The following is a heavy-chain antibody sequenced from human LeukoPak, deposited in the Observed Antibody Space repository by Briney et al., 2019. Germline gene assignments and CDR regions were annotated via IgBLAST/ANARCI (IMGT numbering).Heavy chain of an antibody. Sequence: SETLSLTCTVSGGSISSYYWSWIRQPPGKGLEWIGYIYYSGSTNYNPSLKSRVTISVDTSKNQFSLKLSSVTAADTAVYYCARQQTYDFWSGYYYYYMDVWGKGTTVTVSS. J-gene: IGHJ6*03. V-gene: IGHV4-59*01. CDR1: GGSISSYY. CDR2: IYYSGST. CDR3: ARQQTYDFWSGYYYYYMDV. D-gene: IGHD3-3*01.